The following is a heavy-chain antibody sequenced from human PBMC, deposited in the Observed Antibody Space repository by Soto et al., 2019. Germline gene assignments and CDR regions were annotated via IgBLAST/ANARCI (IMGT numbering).Heavy chain of an antibody. CDR2: IYYSGST. CDR3: ARVGPMSRFGGGYFDY. Sequence: QVQLQESGPGLVKPSQTLSLTCTVSGGSISSGDYYWSWIRQPPGKGLEWIGYIYYSGSTYYNPSLKSRVTISEDTSKNQFSLKLSSVTSADTAVYYCARVGPMSRFGGGYFDYWGQGTLVTVSS. V-gene: IGHV4-30-4*01. D-gene: IGHD3-3*01. J-gene: IGHJ4*02. CDR1: GGSISSGDYY.